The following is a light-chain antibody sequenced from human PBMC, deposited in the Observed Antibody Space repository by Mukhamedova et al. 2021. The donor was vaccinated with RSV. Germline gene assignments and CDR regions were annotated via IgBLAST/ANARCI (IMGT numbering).Light chain of an antibody. CDR1: NIGSKS. Sequence: GGDNIGSKSVHWYQQRPGQAPLLVVYDDSDRPSGIPERFSGSNSGFTATLTITRVEAGDEADYYCQVWDSTSDHVGFGGGTKL. CDR3: QVWDSTSDHVG. CDR2: DDS. V-gene: IGLV3-21*02. J-gene: IGLJ3*02.